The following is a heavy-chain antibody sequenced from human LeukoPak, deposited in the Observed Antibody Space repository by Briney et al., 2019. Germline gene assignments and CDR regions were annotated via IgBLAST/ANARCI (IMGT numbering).Heavy chain of an antibody. CDR3: ASLSEDYYDSSGCYLVY. J-gene: IGHJ4*02. Sequence: PGGSLRLSCAASGFTFSSYAMHWVRQAPGKGLEWVAVISYDGSNKYYADSVKGRFTISRDNSKNTLYLQMNSLRAEDTAVYYCASLSEDYYDSSGCYLVYWGQGTLVTVSS. D-gene: IGHD3-22*01. CDR1: GFTFSSYA. CDR2: ISYDGSNK. V-gene: IGHV3-30*14.